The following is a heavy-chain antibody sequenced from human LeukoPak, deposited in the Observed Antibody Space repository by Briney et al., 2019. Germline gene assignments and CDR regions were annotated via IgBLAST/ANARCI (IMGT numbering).Heavy chain of an antibody. J-gene: IGHJ5*02. D-gene: IGHD2-21*02. Sequence: SETLSLTCTVSGGSISSYYWSWIRQPPGKGLEWIGYIYYSGSTNYNPSLKSRVTISVDTSKNQFSLKLSSVTAADTAVYYCAREVVVVTGNNWFDPWGQGTLVTVSS. CDR2: IYYSGST. CDR3: AREVVVVTGNNWFDP. V-gene: IGHV4-59*01. CDR1: GGSISSYY.